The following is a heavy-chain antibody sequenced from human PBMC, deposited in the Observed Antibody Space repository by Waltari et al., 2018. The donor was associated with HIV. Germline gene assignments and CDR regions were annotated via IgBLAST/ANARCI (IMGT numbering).Heavy chain of an antibody. CDR3: ARSSGGGTSGWFR. CDR1: EFPFSYTG. D-gene: IGHD6-19*01. CDR2: IRYDGSDT. J-gene: IGHJ4*02. V-gene: IGHV3-30*02. Sequence: QVQLVESGGGVVQPGGSRRLSCAASEFPFSYTGMHWVRQAPGKGLEWVASIRYDGSDTYYEESMKGRFTISRDNSKNTLYLQMNSLRSEDTAVYYCARSSGGGTSGWFRWGQGTLVTVSS.